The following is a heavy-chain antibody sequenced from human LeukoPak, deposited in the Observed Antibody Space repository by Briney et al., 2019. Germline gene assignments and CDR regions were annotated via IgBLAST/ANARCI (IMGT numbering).Heavy chain of an antibody. CDR1: GYSFTSYW. CDR2: TYPGDSDT. V-gene: IGHV5-51*01. Sequence: GEPLNISCKGSGYSFTSYWIGWARQMHGKGLEWLGITYPGDSDTRYSPSFQAQVTISAAKSITTAYLQWSSLKASDTAMYYFARRVLSSGGWYYYGYGGQGPLSPSPQ. CDR3: ARRVLSSGGWYYYGY. J-gene: IGHJ4*02. D-gene: IGHD6-19*01.